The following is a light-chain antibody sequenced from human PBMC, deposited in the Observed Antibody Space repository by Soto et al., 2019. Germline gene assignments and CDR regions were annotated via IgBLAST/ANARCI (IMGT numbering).Light chain of an antibody. CDR1: QTISSW. Sequence: DVHVSQSKSSMSASLGDRVTITCRASQTISSWLAWYQQKPGKAPKLLIYKASTLKSGVPSRFSGSGSGTEFTLTISSLQPDDFARYYCQLYACLLEAFGQGASVDIK. J-gene: IGKJ1*01. CDR2: KAS. CDR3: QLYACLLEA. V-gene: IGKV1-5*03.